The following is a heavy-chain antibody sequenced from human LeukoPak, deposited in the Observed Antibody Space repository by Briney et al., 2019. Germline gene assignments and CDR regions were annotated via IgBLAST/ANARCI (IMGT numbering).Heavy chain of an antibody. J-gene: IGHJ4*02. D-gene: IGHD1-26*01. V-gene: IGHV1-58*01. CDR2: IVVGSGNT. CDR3: ATVRWDQTRYYFEY. Sequence: SVKVSCKASGLTFTISAVHWARQARGQRLEWIGWIVVGSGNTNYAQKFQERVTITRDMSTSTAYMELGSLRSEDTAVYYCATVRWDQTRYYFEYWGQGTLVTVSS. CDR1: GLTFTISA.